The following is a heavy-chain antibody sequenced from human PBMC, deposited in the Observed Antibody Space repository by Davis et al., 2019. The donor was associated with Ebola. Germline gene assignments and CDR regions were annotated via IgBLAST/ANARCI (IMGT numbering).Heavy chain of an antibody. D-gene: IGHD3-3*01. V-gene: IGHV3-23*01. CDR1: GFTFSSYA. CDR2: ISGSGGST. Sequence: PGGSLRLSCAASGFTFSSYAMSWVRQAPGKGLEWVSAISGSGGSTYYADSVKGRFTISRDNSKNTLYLQMNSLRAEDTAVYYCARGRDLEWLSDYYYYYGMDVWGQGTTVTVSS. CDR3: ARGRDLEWLSDYYYYYGMDV. J-gene: IGHJ6*02.